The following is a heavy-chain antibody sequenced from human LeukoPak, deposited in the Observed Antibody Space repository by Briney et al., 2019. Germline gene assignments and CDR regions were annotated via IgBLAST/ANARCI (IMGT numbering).Heavy chain of an antibody. Sequence: ASVKVSCKASGGTFSSYAISWVRQAPGQGLGWMGGIIPIFGTANYAQKFQGRVTITADESTSTAYMELSSLRSEDTAVYYCARDRGRIALDYWGQGTLVTVSS. D-gene: IGHD6-13*01. CDR2: IIPIFGTA. V-gene: IGHV1-69*01. CDR1: GGTFSSYA. J-gene: IGHJ4*02. CDR3: ARDRGRIALDY.